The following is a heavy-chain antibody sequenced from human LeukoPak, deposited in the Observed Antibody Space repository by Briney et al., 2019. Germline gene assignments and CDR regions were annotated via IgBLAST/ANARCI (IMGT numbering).Heavy chain of an antibody. J-gene: IGHJ4*02. CDR2: IWYDGSSK. Sequence: GGSLRLSCAASGFTFSSYGMHWVRQAPGKGPEWVAVIWYDGSSKYYADSVKGRFTIFRDNSKNPLYLQMNSLRAEDTAVYYCARSDQYSSGGSCSYFDYWGQGTLVTVSS. V-gene: IGHV3-33*01. CDR1: GFTFSSYG. D-gene: IGHD2-15*01. CDR3: ARSDQYSSGGSCSYFDY.